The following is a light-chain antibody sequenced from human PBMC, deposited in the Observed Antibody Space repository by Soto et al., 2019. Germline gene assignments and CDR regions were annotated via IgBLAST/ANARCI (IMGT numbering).Light chain of an antibody. V-gene: IGKV4-1*01. CDR1: QSVLYSSNNKNY. CDR3: QHYYSTPRT. J-gene: IGKJ1*01. Sequence: DIVMTQSPDSLAVSLCERATINCKSSQSVLYSSNNKNYLAWYQQKPGQPPKLLIYWASTRDSGVPDRFSGSGSGTDFTLTISSLQAEDVAVYYCQHYYSTPRTFGQGTRWIS. CDR2: WAS.